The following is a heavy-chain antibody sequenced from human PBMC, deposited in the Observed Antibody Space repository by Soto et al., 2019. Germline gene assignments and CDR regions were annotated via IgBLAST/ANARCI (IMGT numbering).Heavy chain of an antibody. CDR3: AITYCRDNSCPRDFDF. Sequence: QVQVVQSGAEVKKPESSVKVSCKPSGGTFNTYTVNWVRLAPGHGLEWMGRFIPILDMANYAQKFQDRVTITADRPTFTAYIELNSLTSDDTPLYYCAITYCRDNSCPRDFDFWGPGTRVTVSS. J-gene: IGHJ4*02. V-gene: IGHV1-69*02. CDR2: FIPILDMA. CDR1: GGTFNTYT. D-gene: IGHD2-21*01.